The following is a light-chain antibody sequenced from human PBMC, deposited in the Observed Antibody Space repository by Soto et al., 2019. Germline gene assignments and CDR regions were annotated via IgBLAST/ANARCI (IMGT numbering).Light chain of an antibody. CDR3: QQYNNWPPYT. V-gene: IGKV3-15*01. Sequence: EIVRTQSSGTLSASPGERATLSCRASQGFSSNLTWYQQKPGQAPRLLIYGSSTRAAGIPARFSGSGSGTEFTLTISSLQSEDFAVYYCQQYNNWPPYTFGQGTKLEIK. CDR2: GSS. J-gene: IGKJ2*01. CDR1: QGFSSN.